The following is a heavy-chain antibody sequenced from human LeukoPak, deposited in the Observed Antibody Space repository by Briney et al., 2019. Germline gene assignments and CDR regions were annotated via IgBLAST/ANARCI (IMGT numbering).Heavy chain of an antibody. Sequence: TGGSLRLSCAASGFTFSSYAMSWVRQAPGKGLEWVSAISGSGGSTYYADSVKGRFTISPDNSKNTLYLQMNSLRAEDTAVYYCAKTARRSRYYFAYWGQGTLVTVSS. CDR2: ISGSGGST. D-gene: IGHD2-21*02. CDR3: AKTARRSRYYFAY. CDR1: GFTFSSYA. J-gene: IGHJ4*02. V-gene: IGHV3-23*01.